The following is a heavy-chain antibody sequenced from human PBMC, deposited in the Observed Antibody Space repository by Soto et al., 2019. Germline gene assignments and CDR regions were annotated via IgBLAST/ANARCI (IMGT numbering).Heavy chain of an antibody. CDR3: AIPFVPAAYSCDYYYYYGMDI. Sequence: ASVKVSCKASGYTFTSYDINWVRQATGQGLEWMGWMNPNSGNTGYAQKFQGRVTMTRNTSISTAYMELSSLRSEDTAVYYCAIPFVPAAYSCDYYYYYGMDIRGQENTVTVSS. V-gene: IGHV1-8*01. J-gene: IGHJ6*02. CDR1: GYTFTSYD. D-gene: IGHD2-2*01. CDR2: MNPNSGNT.